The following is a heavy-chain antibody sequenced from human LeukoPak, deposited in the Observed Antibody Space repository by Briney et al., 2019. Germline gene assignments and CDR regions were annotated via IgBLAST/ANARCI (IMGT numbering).Heavy chain of an antibody. Sequence: GGSLRLSCAASGFTFDRFTIHWVRQTPGKGLEWVSLINRRGHTFYADSVKGRFTISRDNAKNMVYLQMNSLRADDTAIYYCTRAITYFYGSVTYDWFDSWGQGTRVTVSS. V-gene: IGHV3-43*01. J-gene: IGHJ5*01. CDR2: INRRGHT. D-gene: IGHD3-10*01. CDR3: TRAITYFYGSVTYDWFDS. CDR1: GFTFDRFT.